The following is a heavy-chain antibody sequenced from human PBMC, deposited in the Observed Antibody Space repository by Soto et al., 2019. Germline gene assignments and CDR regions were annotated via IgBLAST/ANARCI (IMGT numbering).Heavy chain of an antibody. CDR1: GYSFTSYW. CDR3: ARHIAGYCSVCSCYSSLLYGQAV. CDR2: IYPGDSDT. Sequence: GESLKISCKGSGYSFTSYWIGWVRQMPGKGLEWMGIIYPGDSDTRYSPSFQGQVTISADKSISTAYLQWSSLKASDTAMYYCARHIAGYCSVCSCYSSLLYGQAVWGKRTTVTVSS. J-gene: IGHJ6*04. D-gene: IGHD2-15*01. V-gene: IGHV5-51*01.